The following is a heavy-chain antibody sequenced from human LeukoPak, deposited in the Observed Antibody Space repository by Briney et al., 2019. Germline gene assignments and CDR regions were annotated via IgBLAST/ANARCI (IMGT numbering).Heavy chain of an antibody. CDR2: IIPIFGTA. J-gene: IGHJ3*02. Sequence: SVKVSCKASGGTFSSYAISWVRQAPGQGLEWMGGIIPIFGTANYAPKFQGRVTITTDESTSTAYMELSSLRSEDTAVYYCARDSGLMVYARPNDAFDIWGQGTMATVSS. D-gene: IGHD2-8*01. V-gene: IGHV1-69*05. CDR3: ARDSGLMVYARPNDAFDI. CDR1: GGTFSSYA.